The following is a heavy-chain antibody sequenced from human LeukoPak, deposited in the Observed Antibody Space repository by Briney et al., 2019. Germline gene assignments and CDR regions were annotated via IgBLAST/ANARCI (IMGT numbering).Heavy chain of an antibody. J-gene: IGHJ4*02. D-gene: IGHD5-18*01. Sequence: GGSLRLSCAASGFTFSSYSMNWVRQAPGKGLEWVSSISSSSSYIYYADSVKGRFTISRDNAKNSLHLQMNSLRAEDTAVYYCARDHGYSYGYSFDYWGQGTLVTVSS. CDR1: GFTFSSYS. CDR3: ARDHGYSYGYSFDY. CDR2: ISSSSSYI. V-gene: IGHV3-21*01.